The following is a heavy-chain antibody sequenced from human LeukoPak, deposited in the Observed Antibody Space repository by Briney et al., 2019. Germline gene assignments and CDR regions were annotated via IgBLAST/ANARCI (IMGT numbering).Heavy chain of an antibody. J-gene: IGHJ5*02. CDR1: GYTFTGYY. CDR2: INPNSGGT. CDR3: GSGRYDFWSGYYPEGNWFDP. Sequence: GASVKVSCKASGYTFTGYYMHWVRQAPGQGLEWMGWINPNSGGTNYAQKFQGRVTMTRDTSISTAYMELSRLRSDDTAVYYCGSGRYDFWSGYYPEGNWFDPWGQGTLVTVSS. D-gene: IGHD3-3*01. V-gene: IGHV1-2*02.